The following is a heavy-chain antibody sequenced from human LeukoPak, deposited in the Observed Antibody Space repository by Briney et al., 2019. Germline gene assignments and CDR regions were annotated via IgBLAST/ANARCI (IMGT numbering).Heavy chain of an antibody. CDR1: GGTFSSYA. CDR2: IIPIFGTA. V-gene: IGHV1-69*13. J-gene: IGHJ6*02. D-gene: IGHD2-2*01. Sequence: SVTVSCTASGGTFSSYAISWVRQAPGQGLEWMGGIIPIFGTATYAQKFQGRVTITADESTSTAYMELSSLRSEDTAVYYCALDIVVVPAAMRVAAAGTGYYYYGMDVWGQGTTVTVSS. CDR3: ALDIVVVPAAMRVAAAGTGYYYYGMDV.